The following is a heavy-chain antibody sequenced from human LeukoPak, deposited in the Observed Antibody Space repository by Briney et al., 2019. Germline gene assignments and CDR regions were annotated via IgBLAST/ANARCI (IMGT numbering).Heavy chain of an antibody. V-gene: IGHV4-39*01. D-gene: IGHD2-2*01. J-gene: IGHJ4*02. Sequence: SETLSLTCTVSGGSISSSGYYWAWLRQPPGKGLEWLGSIYYSGRTYYNPSLKSRAPISVDTSKNQFSLKLSSVTAADTAVYYCAIGVAVVLAIHYYFDYWGQGALVTVSS. CDR3: AIGVAVVLAIHYYFDY. CDR2: IYYSGRT. CDR1: GGSISSSGYY.